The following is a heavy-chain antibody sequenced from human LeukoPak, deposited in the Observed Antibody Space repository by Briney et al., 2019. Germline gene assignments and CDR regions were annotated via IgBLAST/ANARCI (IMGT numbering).Heavy chain of an antibody. Sequence: SVKVSCKASGGTFSSYAISWVRQAPGQGLEWMGGIIPIFGTANYAQKFQGSVTITADESTSTAYMELSSLRSEDTAVYYCARVPDIVVVPAAIKWAWFDPWGQGTLVTVSS. D-gene: IGHD2-2*02. CDR1: GGTFSSYA. CDR2: IIPIFGTA. CDR3: ARVPDIVVVPAAIKWAWFDP. J-gene: IGHJ5*02. V-gene: IGHV1-69*13.